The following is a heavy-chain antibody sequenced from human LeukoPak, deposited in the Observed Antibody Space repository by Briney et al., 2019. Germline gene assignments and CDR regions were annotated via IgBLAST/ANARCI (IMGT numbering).Heavy chain of an antibody. CDR3: AKDLTGVNYCLDQ. CDR1: GVTFSSYG. CDR2: ISNDGSNK. J-gene: IGHJ4*02. Sequence: GRSLRLSCAASGVTFSSYGMHWVRQAPGKGPEWVAVISNDGSNKHYADSVKGRFTISRDNSKNTLYLQMNSLRAEDTAVYYCAKDLTGVNYCLDQWGQGTLVTVSS. V-gene: IGHV3-30*18. D-gene: IGHD1-7*01.